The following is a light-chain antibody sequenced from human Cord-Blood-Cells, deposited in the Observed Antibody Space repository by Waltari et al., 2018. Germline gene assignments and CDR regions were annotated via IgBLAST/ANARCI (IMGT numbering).Light chain of an antibody. CDR2: AAS. CDR1: QSISSY. J-gene: IGKJ4*01. Sequence: EMRMTQFPSSVSVSVVARVTITCRASQSISSYLNWYQQKPGKAPKLLIYAASSLQSGVPSRFSGSGSGTDFTLTISSLQPEDFATYYCQQSYSTPLTFGGGTKVEIK. CDR3: QQSYSTPLT. V-gene: IGKV1-39*01.